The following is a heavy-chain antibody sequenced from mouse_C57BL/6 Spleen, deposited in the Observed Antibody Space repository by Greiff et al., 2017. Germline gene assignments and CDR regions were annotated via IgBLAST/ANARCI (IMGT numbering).Heavy chain of an antibody. CDR2: LGYDGIN. J-gene: IGHJ3*01. Sequence: EVKLVESGPGLVKPSQSLSLTCSVTGYSITSGYYWNWIRQFPGNKLEWKGYLGYDGINTYNPTLKNRISITRDKSKNPFFLKLNSVTTEDTATYSCARAFNSLAGFAYWGQGTLVTVSA. CDR1: GYSITSGYY. V-gene: IGHV3-6*01. D-gene: IGHD2-10*02. CDR3: ARAFNSLAGFAY.